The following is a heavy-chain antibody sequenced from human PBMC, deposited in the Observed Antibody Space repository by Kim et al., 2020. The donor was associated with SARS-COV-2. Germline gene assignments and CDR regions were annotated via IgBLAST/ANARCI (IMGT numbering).Heavy chain of an antibody. CDR2: IDPSDSYT. CDR3: ARLGYCSGGSCYPNALERDYDAFDI. V-gene: IGHV5-10-1*01. J-gene: IGHJ3*02. Sequence: GESLKISCKGSGYSFTSYWISWVRQMPGKGLEWMGRIDPSDSYTNYSPSFQGHVTISADKSISTAYLQWSSLKASDTAMYYCARLGYCSGGSCYPNALERDYDAFDIWGQGTMVTVSS. D-gene: IGHD2-15*01. CDR1: GYSFTSYW.